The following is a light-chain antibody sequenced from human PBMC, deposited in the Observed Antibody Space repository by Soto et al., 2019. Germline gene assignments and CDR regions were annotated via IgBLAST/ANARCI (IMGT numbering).Light chain of an antibody. CDR3: QSYDSSLSGPVV. J-gene: IGLJ2*01. CDR2: GNS. CDR1: SSNIGAGYD. Sequence: QSVLTQPPSVSGAPGQRVTISCTGSSSNIGAGYDVHWYQQLPGTAPKLLIYGNSNRPSGVPDRFSGSKSGTSASLAITVLQAEEEADYYCQSYDSSLSGPVVFGGGTKLTVL. V-gene: IGLV1-40*01.